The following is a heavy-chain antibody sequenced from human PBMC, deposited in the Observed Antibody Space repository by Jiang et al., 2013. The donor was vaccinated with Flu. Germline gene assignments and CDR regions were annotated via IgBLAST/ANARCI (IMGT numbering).Heavy chain of an antibody. D-gene: IGHD3-3*01. J-gene: IGHJ2*01. CDR1: GGSFSGYY. V-gene: IGHV4-34*01. CDR3: ARDGWGGRPTGGFGAYFYWYFDL. Sequence: ARLLKPSETLSLTCAVYGGSFSGYYWSWIRQPPGKGLEWIGEINHSGSTNYNPSLKSRVTISVDTSKNQFSLKLSSVTAADTAVYYCARDGWGGRPTGGFGAYFYWYFDLWGRGTLVTVSS. CDR2: INHSGST.